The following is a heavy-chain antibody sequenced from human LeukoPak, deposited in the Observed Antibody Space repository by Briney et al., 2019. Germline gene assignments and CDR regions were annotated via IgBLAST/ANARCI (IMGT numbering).Heavy chain of an antibody. V-gene: IGHV3-11*01. CDR2: ISSSGSTI. Sequence: NTGGSLRLSCAASGFTFSDYYMSWIRQAPGKGLEWVSYISSSGSTIYYADSVKGRFTISRDSAKNSLYLQMNSLRAEDTAVYYCARDSARRYCSGGSCYYYGMDVWGQGTTVTVSS. D-gene: IGHD2-15*01. CDR1: GFTFSDYY. J-gene: IGHJ6*02. CDR3: ARDSARRYCSGGSCYYYGMDV.